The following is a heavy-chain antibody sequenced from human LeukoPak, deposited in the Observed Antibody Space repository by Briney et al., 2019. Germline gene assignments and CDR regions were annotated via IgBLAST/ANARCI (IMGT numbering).Heavy chain of an antibody. D-gene: IGHD3-10*01. V-gene: IGHV3-15*01. J-gene: IGHJ4*02. CDR3: TAEGSITMVRGVINSFVY. CDR1: GLTFSNAW. CDR2: IKSKTDGGTT. Sequence: GGSLRPSRAASGLTFSNAWMSWVRQAPGKGLEWVGRIKSKTDGGTTDYAAPVNAKFTTSRDDSKNTLYLQMNSLQTEDTAVYYSTAEGSITMVRGVINSFVYWGQGTLVTVSS.